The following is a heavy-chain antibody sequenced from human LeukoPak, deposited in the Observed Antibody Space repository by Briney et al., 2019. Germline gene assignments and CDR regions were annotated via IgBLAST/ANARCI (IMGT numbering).Heavy chain of an antibody. CDR2: IFHSGST. V-gene: IGHV4-4*02. Sequence: SGTLSLTCTVSGASIIGPKWWNWVRLSPGKGMEWIGEIFHSGSTHYNPSLKSRVTISVDTSKNQFSLILTSVTDADTAVYYCATSSGWYRYDSWGQGTLVTVSS. CDR1: GASIIGPKW. D-gene: IGHD6-19*01. J-gene: IGHJ4*02. CDR3: ATSSGWYRYDS.